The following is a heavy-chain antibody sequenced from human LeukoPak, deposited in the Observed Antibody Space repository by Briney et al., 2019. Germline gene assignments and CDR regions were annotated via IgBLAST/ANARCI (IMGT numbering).Heavy chain of an antibody. CDR3: ARPRIVGALDAFDI. CDR2: IIPIFGTA. D-gene: IGHD3-16*01. CDR1: GGTFSSYA. V-gene: IGHV1-69*13. Sequence: SVKVSCRASGGTFSSYAISWVRQAPGQGLEWMGGIIPIFGTANYAQKFQGRVTITADESTSTAYMELSSLRSEDTAVYYCARPRIVGALDAFDIWGQGTMDTVSS. J-gene: IGHJ3*02.